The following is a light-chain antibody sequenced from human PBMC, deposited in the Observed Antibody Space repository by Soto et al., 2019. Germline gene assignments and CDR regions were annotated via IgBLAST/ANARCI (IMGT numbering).Light chain of an antibody. J-gene: IGKJ1*01. V-gene: IGKV3-11*01. CDR1: QNINSY. Sequence: EIVLTQSPATLSLSPGERATLSCRASQNINSYLAWYQQKPGQAPRLLNYATSNRATGIPARFSGSGSGTDFTISISSLEPEAVEVYYCQQSNNWPRTFGQGTKVEIQ. CDR2: ATS. CDR3: QQSNNWPRT.